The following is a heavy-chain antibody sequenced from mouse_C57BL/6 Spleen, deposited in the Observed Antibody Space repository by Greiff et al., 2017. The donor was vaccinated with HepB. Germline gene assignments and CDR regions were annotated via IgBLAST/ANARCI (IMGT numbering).Heavy chain of an antibody. V-gene: IGHV1-82*01. CDR1: GYAFSSSW. CDR2: IYPGDGDT. Sequence: QVQLQQSGPELVKPGASVKISCKASGYAFSSSWMNWVKQRPGKGLEWIGRIYPGDGDTNYNGKFKGKATLTADKSSSTAYMQLSSLTSENSAVYFCARSFYDSGNHYYAMDYWGQGTSVTVSS. D-gene: IGHD1-1*01. CDR3: ARSFYDSGNHYYAMDY. J-gene: IGHJ4*01.